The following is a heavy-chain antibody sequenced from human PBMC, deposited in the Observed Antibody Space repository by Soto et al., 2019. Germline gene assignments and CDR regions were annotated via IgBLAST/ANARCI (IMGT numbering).Heavy chain of an antibody. CDR1: GGSISSYY. V-gene: IGHV4-59*08. D-gene: IGHD3-10*01. CDR3: ATREVTMVRGVIIKGWFDP. Sequence: QVQLQESGPGLVKPSETLSLTCTVSGGSISSYYWSWIRQPPGKGLEWIGYIYYSGSTNYNPSLKSRVTMSVDTSKNQFSLKLSSVTAADTAVYYCATREVTMVRGVIIKGWFDPWGQGTLVTVSS. CDR2: IYYSGST. J-gene: IGHJ5*02.